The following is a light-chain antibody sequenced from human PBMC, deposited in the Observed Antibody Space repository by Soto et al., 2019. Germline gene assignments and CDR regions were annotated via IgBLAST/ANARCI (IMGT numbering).Light chain of an antibody. J-gene: IGKJ1*01. CDR2: AAS. CDR1: QAIGND. Sequence: AIQMTQSPSSLSASVGDRVTITCRASQAIGNDLGWYQQKPGKAPNLLIYAASNLQSGVPSRFSGSGSGTDFTLTISSLQTEDSATYYCLQDYNYPRTFGQGTKVEVK. CDR3: LQDYNYPRT. V-gene: IGKV1-6*01.